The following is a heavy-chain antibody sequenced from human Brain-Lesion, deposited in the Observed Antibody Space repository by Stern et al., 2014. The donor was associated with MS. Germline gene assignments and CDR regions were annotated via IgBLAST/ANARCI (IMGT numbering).Heavy chain of an antibody. Sequence: QVQLQESGPGLVKPSETLSLTCTVAGGSVSSTSYAWAWIRQPPGKGLEWIGTIYYSGNTYYSPSLKSRLTISLDPSKNHFSLQLGFVTAADTAVYYCAGEEDIRYCSGGSCTGNWFDPWGQGTLVTVSS. CDR3: AGEEDIRYCSGGSCTGNWFDP. J-gene: IGHJ5*02. V-gene: IGHV4-39*02. CDR2: IYYSGNT. D-gene: IGHD2-15*01. CDR1: GGSVSSTSYA.